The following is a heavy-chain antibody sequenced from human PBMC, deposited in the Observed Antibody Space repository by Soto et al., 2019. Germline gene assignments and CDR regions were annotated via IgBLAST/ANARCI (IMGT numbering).Heavy chain of an antibody. D-gene: IGHD4-4*01. V-gene: IGHV1-24*01. CDR1: GYTLTELS. CDR2: FDPEDGET. Sequence: ASVKVSCKVSGYTLTELSMHWVRQAPGKGLEWMGGFDPEDGETIYAQKFQGRVTMTEDTSTDTAYMELSSLRSEDTAVYYCATVTVLSNYRYYYYYYMDVWGKGTTVTVSS. J-gene: IGHJ6*03. CDR3: ATVTVLSNYRYYYYYYMDV.